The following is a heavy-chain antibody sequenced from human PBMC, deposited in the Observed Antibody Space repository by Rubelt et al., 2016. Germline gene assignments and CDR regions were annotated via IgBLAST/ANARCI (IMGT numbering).Heavy chain of an antibody. CDR2: ISGSGGST. Sequence: EVQLLESGGGLVQPGGSLRLSCAASGFTFSSYAMSWVRQAPGKGLEWVSAISGSGGSTYYAGSVEGRFPISRDNSKNTLYLQTNSLRAEDTAVYYCAKDRRRVVVAATLTDAFDIWGQGTMVTVSS. CDR1: GFTFSSYA. J-gene: IGHJ3*02. CDR3: AKDRRRVVVAATLTDAFDI. V-gene: IGHV3-23*01. D-gene: IGHD2-15*01.